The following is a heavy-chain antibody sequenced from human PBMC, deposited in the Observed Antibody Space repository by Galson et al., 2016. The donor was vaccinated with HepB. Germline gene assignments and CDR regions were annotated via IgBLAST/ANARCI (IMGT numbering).Heavy chain of an antibody. CDR1: DFSFSTSG. V-gene: IGHV3-33*01. CDR2: IWHDGTTK. D-gene: IGHD3-10*01. J-gene: IGHJ6*02. Sequence: SLRLSCAASDFSFSTSGVHWVRQAPGKGLDWVALIWHDGTTKHFADSVRGRFTISRDNSKNTVYLQMNSLRDEDTAVYYCARDYYYGSGSDFHSGMDVWGQGTTVTVSS. CDR3: ARDYYYGSGSDFHSGMDV.